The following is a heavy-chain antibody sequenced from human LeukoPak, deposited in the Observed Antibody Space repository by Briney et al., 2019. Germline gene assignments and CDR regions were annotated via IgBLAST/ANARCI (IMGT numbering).Heavy chain of an antibody. CDR3: AREKSSGDYYFDY. Sequence: SETLSLTCTVSGGSNSSYYWSWLRQPPGKGLEWIGYIYYSGGTNYNPSLKSRVTISVDTSKNQFSLKLSSVTAADTAVYYCAREKSSGDYYFDYWGQGTLVTVSP. V-gene: IGHV4-59*01. D-gene: IGHD3-22*01. CDR2: IYYSGGT. CDR1: GGSNSSYY. J-gene: IGHJ4*02.